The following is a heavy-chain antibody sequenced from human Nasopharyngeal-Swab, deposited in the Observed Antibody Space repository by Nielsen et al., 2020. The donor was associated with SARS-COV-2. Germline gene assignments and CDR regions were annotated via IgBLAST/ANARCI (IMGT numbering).Heavy chain of an antibody. Sequence: ASAKVSCKVSGYTLTESSMHWVRQVPGKGLAWMGGFDLEDGERFSAQRFQGRVTMTEDTSTDTAYMELSSLRSEDTAVYYCATQKLWSSGFDIWGQGTMVTVSS. J-gene: IGHJ3*02. V-gene: IGHV1-24*01. CDR2: FDLEDGER. CDR3: ATQKLWSSGFDI. CDR1: GYTLTESS. D-gene: IGHD3-10*01.